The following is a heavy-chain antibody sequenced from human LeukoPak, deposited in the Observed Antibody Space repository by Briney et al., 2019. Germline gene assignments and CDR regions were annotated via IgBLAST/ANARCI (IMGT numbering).Heavy chain of an antibody. J-gene: IGHJ4*02. CDR1: GYTFTGYY. Sequence: ASVKVSCKASGYTFTGYYMHWVRQAPGQGLEWMGWINPNSGGTNYAQKFQGRVTMTRDTSISTAYMELSRLRSDDTAVYYCARVVGATTVNFDYWGQGTLVTVSS. CDR2: INPNSGGT. CDR3: ARVVGATTVNFDY. V-gene: IGHV1-2*02. D-gene: IGHD1-26*01.